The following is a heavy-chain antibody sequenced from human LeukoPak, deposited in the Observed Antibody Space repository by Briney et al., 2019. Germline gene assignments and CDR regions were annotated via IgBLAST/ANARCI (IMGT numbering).Heavy chain of an antibody. CDR3: AREGKVGPYVDI. CDR1: GGSISSSSYY. Sequence: PSETLSLTCTVSGGSISSSSYYWGWIRQPPGKGLEWIGSIYYSGSTYYNPSLKSRVTISVDTSKNQFSLKLSSVTAADTAVYYCAREGKVGPYVDIWGQGTMVTVSS. D-gene: IGHD1-26*01. V-gene: IGHV4-39*07. J-gene: IGHJ3*02. CDR2: IYYSGST.